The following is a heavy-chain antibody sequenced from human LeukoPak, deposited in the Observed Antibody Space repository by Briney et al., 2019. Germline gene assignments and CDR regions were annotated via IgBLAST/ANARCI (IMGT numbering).Heavy chain of an antibody. Sequence: GGSLRLSCAASGFTFSSYGMSWVRQAPGKGLGWVSAISGSGGSTYYADSVKGRFSISRDNSKNTLYLQMNSLRAEDKAVYYCAKDQGQWLVNDAFDIWGQGTMVSVSS. D-gene: IGHD6-19*01. CDR3: AKDQGQWLVNDAFDI. V-gene: IGHV3-23*01. J-gene: IGHJ3*02. CDR2: ISGSGGST. CDR1: GFTFSSYG.